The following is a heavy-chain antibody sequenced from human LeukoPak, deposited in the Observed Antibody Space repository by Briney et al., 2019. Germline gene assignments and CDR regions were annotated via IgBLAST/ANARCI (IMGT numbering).Heavy chain of an antibody. CDR2: IYSGST. V-gene: IGHV4-39*01. CDR3: ARPVPSRLGWFDP. D-gene: IGHD1-1*01. J-gene: IGHJ5*02. Sequence: PSETLSLTCTVSGGSISSSSYYWGWIRQPPGKGLEWIGTIYSGSTYYNPSLKSRVTISVDTSKNQFSLKLSSVTAADTAVYYCARPVPSRLGWFDPWGQGTLVTVSS. CDR1: GGSISSSSYY.